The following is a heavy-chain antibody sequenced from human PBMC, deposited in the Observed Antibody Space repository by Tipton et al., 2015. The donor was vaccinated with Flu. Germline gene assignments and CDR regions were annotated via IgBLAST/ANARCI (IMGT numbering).Heavy chain of an antibody. V-gene: IGHV5-51*03. Sequence: QLVQSGAEVKKPGESLKISCKNSGYSFTNYWIGWVRQMPGKALEWMGIIYIGDSDTRYSPSFQGQVTISVDKSITTAYLQWSSLRASDTAMYYCFRRSDIRIDYWGQGTLVTVSS. CDR3: FRRSDIRIDY. CDR1: GYSFTNYW. D-gene: IGHD3-22*01. CDR2: IYIGDSDT. J-gene: IGHJ4*02.